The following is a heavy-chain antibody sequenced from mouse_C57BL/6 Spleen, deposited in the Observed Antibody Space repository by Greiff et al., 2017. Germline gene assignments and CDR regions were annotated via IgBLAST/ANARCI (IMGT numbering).Heavy chain of an antibody. CDR3: SVRLRYAMGY. CDR1: GYAFSSSW. CDR2: IYPGDGDT. D-gene: IGHD1-1*01. J-gene: IGHJ4*01. V-gene: IGHV1-82*01. Sequence: VQLQQSGPELVKPGASVKISCKASGYAFSSSWMNWVKQRPGKGLEWIGRIYPGDGDTNYNGKFKGKATLTADKSSSTAYMQLSSLTSEDSAVYFCSVRLRYAMGYWGQGTSVTVSS.